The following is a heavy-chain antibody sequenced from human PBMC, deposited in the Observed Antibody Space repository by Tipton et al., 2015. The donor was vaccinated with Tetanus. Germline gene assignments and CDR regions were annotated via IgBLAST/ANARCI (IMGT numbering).Heavy chain of an antibody. Sequence: QVQLVQSGAEVKKPGASVKVSCKASGYTFTSYGINWVRQAPGQGLEWMGWISAYSGATYYAQKFRGRVTMTTDTSTNTAYMELRSLASDDTAVIYCARGASGTPTESGRDDYWGQGTLVTVSS. CDR1: GYTFTSYG. CDR2: ISAYSGAT. J-gene: IGHJ4*02. V-gene: IGHV1-18*01. CDR3: ARGASGTPTESGRDDY. D-gene: IGHD1-26*01.